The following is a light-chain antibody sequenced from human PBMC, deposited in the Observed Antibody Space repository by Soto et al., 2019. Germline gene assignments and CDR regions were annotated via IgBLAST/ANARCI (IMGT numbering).Light chain of an antibody. CDR3: QQYGSSGGT. V-gene: IGKV3-20*01. Sequence: EIVLTQSLATPFLSLRGKAPLSCAASQSVSSSYLAWYQQKPGQAPRLLIYGASSRATGIPDRFSGSGSGTDFTLTISRLEPEDFAMYYCQQYGSSGGTFGPGTKVDIK. CDR1: QSVSSSY. CDR2: GAS. J-gene: IGKJ1*01.